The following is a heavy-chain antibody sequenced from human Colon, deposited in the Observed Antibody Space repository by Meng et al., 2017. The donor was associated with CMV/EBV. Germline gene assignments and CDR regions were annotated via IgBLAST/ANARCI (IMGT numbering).Heavy chain of an antibody. Sequence: SETLSLTCTVSGDSISSYYWTWIRQSPGKGLEFIGHIYYSGRPTYNPSLDRRVTITQDMSKKQFSLKLKSVTAADTAVYYCARDFSSYFDSWGPGILVTVSS. V-gene: IGHV4-59*01. CDR3: ARDFSSYFDS. CDR1: GDSISSYY. J-gene: IGHJ4*02. D-gene: IGHD2-2*01. CDR2: IYYSGRP.